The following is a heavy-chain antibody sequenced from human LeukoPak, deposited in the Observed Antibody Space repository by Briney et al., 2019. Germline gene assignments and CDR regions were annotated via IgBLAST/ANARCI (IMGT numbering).Heavy chain of an antibody. Sequence: GGSLRLSCAASGFTFSSYAMHWVRQAPGKGLEWVAVISYDGSNKCYADSVKGRFTISRDNSKNTLYLQMNSLRAEDTAVYYCARKGIAAFDYWGQGTLVTVSP. CDR3: ARKGIAAFDY. V-gene: IGHV3-30*04. J-gene: IGHJ4*02. D-gene: IGHD6-13*01. CDR2: ISYDGSNK. CDR1: GFTFSSYA.